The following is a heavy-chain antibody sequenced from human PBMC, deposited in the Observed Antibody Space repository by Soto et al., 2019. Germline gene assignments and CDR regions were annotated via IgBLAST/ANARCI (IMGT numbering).Heavy chain of an antibody. CDR3: ASSRRGYCSSTSCYAFDY. J-gene: IGHJ4*02. V-gene: IGHV1-2*04. CDR2: INPNSGGT. CDR1: GYTFTGYY. D-gene: IGHD2-2*01. Sequence: ASVKVSCKASGYTFTGYYMHWVRQAPGQGLEWMGWINPNSGGTKYAQKFQGWVTMTRDTSISTAYMELSRLRSDDTAVYYCASSRRGYCSSTSCYAFDYWGQGTLVTVSS.